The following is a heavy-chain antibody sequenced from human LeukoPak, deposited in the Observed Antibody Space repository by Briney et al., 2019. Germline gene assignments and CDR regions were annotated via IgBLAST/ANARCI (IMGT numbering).Heavy chain of an antibody. CDR3: ARSKTVGALYNWFDP. J-gene: IGHJ5*02. CDR1: GLTFSNYG. CDR2: VWYDGSNK. D-gene: IGHD1-26*01. Sequence: PGGSLRLSCVASGLTFSNYGMHWVRQAPGKGLEWVAVVWYDGSNKYYADSVKGRFTISRDDSKNTLYLQTNSLRAEDTAVYYCARSKTVGALYNWFDPWGQGTLVTVSS. V-gene: IGHV3-33*01.